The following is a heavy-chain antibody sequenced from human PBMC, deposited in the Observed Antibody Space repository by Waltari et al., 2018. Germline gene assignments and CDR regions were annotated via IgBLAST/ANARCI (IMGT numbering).Heavy chain of an antibody. Sequence: QVQLVQSGAEVKKPGSSVKVSCQASGGPFSSYAISWVRQAPGQGLEWMGRIIPIFGTANYAQKFQGRVTITADKSTSTAYMELSSLRSEDTAVYYCVWDITMVQGVIPWGQGTLVTVSS. V-gene: IGHV1-69*08. CDR1: GGPFSSYA. CDR2: IIPIFGTA. CDR3: VWDITMVQGVIP. J-gene: IGHJ5*02. D-gene: IGHD3-10*01.